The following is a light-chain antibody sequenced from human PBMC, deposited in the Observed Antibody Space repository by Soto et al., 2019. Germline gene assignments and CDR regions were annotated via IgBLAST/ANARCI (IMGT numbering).Light chain of an antibody. J-gene: IGKJ2*01. V-gene: IGKV3-11*01. CDR1: QSISRS. CDR2: DAS. Sequence: EIVMTQSPATLSVSPGERATLSCRASQSISRSLAWYQQKPGKAPRLLIYDASNRATGIPARFSVSGFWTHFTLTISSLVPQYFVVYYCQLRSNWPWPFAHGANVEI. CDR3: QLRSNWPWP.